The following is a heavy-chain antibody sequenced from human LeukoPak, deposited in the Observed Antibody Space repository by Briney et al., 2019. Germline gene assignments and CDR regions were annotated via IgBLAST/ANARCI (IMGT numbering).Heavy chain of an antibody. D-gene: IGHD3-22*01. J-gene: IGHJ4*02. V-gene: IGHV4-31*03. CDR1: GGSISSGGYY. CDR3: ARDNSRYYDSSGSSYFDY. Sequence: SQTLSLTCTVSGGSISSGGYYWSWIRQHPGKGLEWIGYIYYSGSTYYNPSLKSRVTISLDRSKNQFSLRLTSVTAADTAMYYCARDNSRYYDSSGSSYFDYWGQGILVTVSS. CDR2: IYYSGST.